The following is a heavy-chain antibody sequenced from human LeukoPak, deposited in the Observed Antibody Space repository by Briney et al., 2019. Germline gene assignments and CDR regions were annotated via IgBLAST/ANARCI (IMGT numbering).Heavy chain of an antibody. Sequence: PGRSLRLSCAASGFTFDDYAMHWVRQAPGKGLEWVSGISWNSGSIGYADSVKGRFTTSRDNAKNSLYLQMNSLRAEDTALYYCTYHSMIVTAQVAQGAFDIWGQGTMVTVSS. V-gene: IGHV3-9*01. D-gene: IGHD3-22*01. CDR1: GFTFDDYA. J-gene: IGHJ3*02. CDR3: TYHSMIVTAQVAQGAFDI. CDR2: ISWNSGSI.